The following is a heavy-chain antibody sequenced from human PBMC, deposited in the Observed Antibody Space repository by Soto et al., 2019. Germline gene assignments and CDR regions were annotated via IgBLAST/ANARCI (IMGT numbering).Heavy chain of an antibody. CDR1: GYTFTSYY. D-gene: IGHD2-15*01. J-gene: IGHJ4*02. CDR3: ARVYCSGGSCCSIDY. CDR2: INPSGGT. V-gene: IGHV1-46*03. Sequence: QVQLVQSGAEVKKPGASVKVSCKASGYTFTSYYMHWVRQAPGQGLEWMGIINPSGGTTYAQKFPGRVTMTRDTSTSTVYMKLSSLRSEDTAVYYCARVYCSGGSCCSIDYWCQGTLVTVSS.